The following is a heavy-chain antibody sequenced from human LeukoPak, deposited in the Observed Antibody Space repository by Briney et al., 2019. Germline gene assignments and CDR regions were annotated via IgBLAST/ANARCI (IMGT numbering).Heavy chain of an antibody. V-gene: IGHV1-2*06. D-gene: IGHD4-17*01. CDR3: YAYYYYGMDV. CDR1: GYTFTSYG. CDR2: INPNSGGT. J-gene: IGHJ6*02. Sequence: ASVKVSCKASGYTFTSYGISWVRQAPGQGLEWMGRINPNSGGTNYAQKFQGRVTMTRDTSISTAYMELSRLRSDDTAVYYCYAYYYYGMDVWGQGTTVTVSS.